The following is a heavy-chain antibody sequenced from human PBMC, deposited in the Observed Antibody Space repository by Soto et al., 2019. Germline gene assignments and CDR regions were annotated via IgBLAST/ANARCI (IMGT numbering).Heavy chain of an antibody. CDR2: ISGSGGST. Sequence: GGSLRLSCAASGFTFSSYAMSWVRQAPGKGLEWVSAISGSGGSTYYADSVKGRFTISRDNSKNTLYLQMNSLRAEDTAVYYCAKASAIVVMVAAFDYWGQGTLVTVSS. V-gene: IGHV3-23*01. CDR1: GFTFSSYA. CDR3: AKASAIVVMVAAFDY. J-gene: IGHJ4*02. D-gene: IGHD2-15*01.